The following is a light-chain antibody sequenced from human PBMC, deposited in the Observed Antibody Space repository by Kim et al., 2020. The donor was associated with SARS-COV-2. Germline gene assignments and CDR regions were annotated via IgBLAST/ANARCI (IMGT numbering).Light chain of an antibody. CDR1: SLRDYS. V-gene: IGLV3-19*01. Sequence: SSELTQDPAVSVALGQTVRITCQGDSLRDYSASWYQQKAGQAHLLVIYGKNNRPSGIPDRFSGSTSGNTASLTITGAQAEDEDDYYCNYRDKSDNHVLFG. CDR2: GKN. CDR3: NYRDKSDNHVL. J-gene: IGLJ2*01.